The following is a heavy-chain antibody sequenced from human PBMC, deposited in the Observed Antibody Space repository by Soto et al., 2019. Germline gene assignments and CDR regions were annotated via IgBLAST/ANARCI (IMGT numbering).Heavy chain of an antibody. CDR2: LYDLDGS. CDR1: GFTISGKKY. Sequence: DVQLVESGGGLIQPGASLRLSCAALGFTISGKKYVAWVRQAPGKGLEWVSALYDLDGSFYAASVKGRFTTSSDSSTTTVYLQMNDLRPDDTAVYYCATWHEREHAYDVWGQGTTVTVSS. V-gene: IGHV3-53*01. D-gene: IGHD1-1*01. CDR3: ATWHEREHAYDV. J-gene: IGHJ3*01.